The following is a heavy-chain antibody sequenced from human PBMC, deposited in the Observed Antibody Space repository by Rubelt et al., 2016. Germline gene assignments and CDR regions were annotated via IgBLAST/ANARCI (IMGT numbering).Heavy chain of an antibody. CDR3: ASMLVGATLYFDY. D-gene: IGHD1-26*01. Sequence: GKGLEWIGSIYFSGSTYYNPSLQSRVTISVDTSKNQFSLKLSSVTAADTAVYYCASMLVGATLYFDYWGQGTLVTVSS. J-gene: IGHJ4*02. CDR2: IYFSGST. V-gene: IGHV4-39*01.